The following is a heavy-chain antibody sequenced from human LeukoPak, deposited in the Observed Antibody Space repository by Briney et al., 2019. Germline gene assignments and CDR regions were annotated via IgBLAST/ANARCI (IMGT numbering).Heavy chain of an antibody. CDR2: INHSGST. CDR3: ARAVGATLLYFQH. V-gene: IGHV4-34*01. Sequence: SETLSLTCAVYGGSFSGYYWSWIRQPPGKGLEWIGEINHSGSTNYNPSLKSRVTISVDTSKNQFSLKLSSVTAADTAVYYCARAVGATLLYFQHWGQGTLVTVSS. CDR1: GGSFSGYY. J-gene: IGHJ1*01. D-gene: IGHD1-26*01.